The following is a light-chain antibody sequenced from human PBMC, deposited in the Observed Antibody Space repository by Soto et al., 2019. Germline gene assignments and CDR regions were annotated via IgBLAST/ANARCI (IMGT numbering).Light chain of an antibody. J-gene: IGKJ5*01. CDR2: GAS. V-gene: IGKV3D-20*02. Sequence: EIVLTQSPGTLSLSPGERAALSCRASQSVSRNFLAWYQQKPGQAPRLLIYGASNRATGIPDRFSGSGSETDFTLTITRLEPEDFAVYYCQQRSDWPPITFGQGTRLEIK. CDR1: QSVSRNF. CDR3: QQRSDWPPIT.